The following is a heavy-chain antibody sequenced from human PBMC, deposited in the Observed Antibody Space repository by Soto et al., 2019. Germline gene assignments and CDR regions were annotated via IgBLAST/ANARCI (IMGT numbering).Heavy chain of an antibody. J-gene: IGHJ5*02. CDR2: IIPILGIV. V-gene: IGHV1-69*02. CDR3: ARAPVYCSSTSCSKYNWFDP. CDR1: RGTFSSYT. D-gene: IGHD2-2*01. Sequence: SVKVSSKASRGTFSSYTISWVRQAPGQGLEWMGRIIPILGIVNYAQKFQGRVTITADKSTSTAYMELSSLRSEDTAVYYCARAPVYCSSTSCSKYNWFDPWGQGTLVTVSS.